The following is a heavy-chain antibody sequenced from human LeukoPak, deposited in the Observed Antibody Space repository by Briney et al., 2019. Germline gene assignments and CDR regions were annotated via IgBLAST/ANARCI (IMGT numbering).Heavy chain of an antibody. D-gene: IGHD3-9*01. V-gene: IGHV3-23*01. CDR2: ISDSGGST. CDR1: GFTFSISA. CDR3: AKVSESNYDILTGYYTPYYFDY. Sequence: GGSLRLSCAASGFTFSISAMSWVRQAPGKGLEWVSGISDSGGSTFYADSVKGQFTISRDNSKNILYLQMNSLRADDTAVYYCAKVSESNYDILTGYYTPYYFDYWGQGTLVTVSS. J-gene: IGHJ4*02.